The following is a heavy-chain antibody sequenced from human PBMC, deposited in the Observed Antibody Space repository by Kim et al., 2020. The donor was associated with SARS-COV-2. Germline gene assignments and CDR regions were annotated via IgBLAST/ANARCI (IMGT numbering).Heavy chain of an antibody. CDR3: AKGVSGMVRGVIIPGNPRYYYGMDV. CDR2: ISGSGGST. CDR1: GFTFSSYA. D-gene: IGHD3-10*01. V-gene: IGHV3-23*01. J-gene: IGHJ6*02. Sequence: GGSLRLSCAASGFTFSSYAMSWVRQAPGKGLEWVSAISGSGGSTYYADSVKGRFTISRDNSKNTLYLQMNSLRAEDTAVYYCAKGVSGMVRGVIIPGNPRYYYGMDVWGQGTTVTVSS.